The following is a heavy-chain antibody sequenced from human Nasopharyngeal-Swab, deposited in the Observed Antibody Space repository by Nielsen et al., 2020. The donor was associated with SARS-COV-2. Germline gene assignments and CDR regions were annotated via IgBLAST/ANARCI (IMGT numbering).Heavy chain of an antibody. CDR1: GYTLTELS. D-gene: IGHD6-19*01. CDR3: ARAGYSSGWYLFDP. Sequence: ASVKVSCKVSGYTLTELSMHWVRQAPGKGLEWMGGFDPEDGETIYAQKFQGRVTMTRNTSISTAYMELSSLRSEDTAVYYCARAGYSSGWYLFDPWGQGTLVTVSS. J-gene: IGHJ5*02. V-gene: IGHV1-24*01. CDR2: FDPEDGET.